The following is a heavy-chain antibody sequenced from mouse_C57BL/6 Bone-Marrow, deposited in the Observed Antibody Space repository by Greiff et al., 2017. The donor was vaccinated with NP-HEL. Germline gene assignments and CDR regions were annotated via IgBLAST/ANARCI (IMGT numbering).Heavy chain of an antibody. D-gene: IGHD1-1*01. V-gene: IGHV3-6*01. CDR1: GYSITSGYY. Sequence: DVKLVESGPGLVKPSQSLSLTCSVTGYSITSGYYWNWIRRFPGNQLEWMGYISYDGSNNSNPSLKNRISITRDTSKNQFFLKLNTVTTEDTATYYCAREYDGSAWFAYWGQGTLVTVSA. CDR2: ISYDGSN. J-gene: IGHJ3*01. CDR3: AREYDGSAWFAY.